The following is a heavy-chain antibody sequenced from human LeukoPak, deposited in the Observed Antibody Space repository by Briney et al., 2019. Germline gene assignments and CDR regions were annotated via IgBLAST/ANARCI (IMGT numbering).Heavy chain of an antibody. D-gene: IGHD2-15*01. CDR3: ARVRGYCSGGSCYSYYYYMDV. CDR2: NNWNGGST. CDR1: VFTFADYG. V-gene: IGHV3-20*04. J-gene: IGHJ6*03. Sequence: GGSLRLSCAASVFTFADYGMSWVRQAPGKGLEWVSGNNWNGGSTGHAASVKGRFTISRDNAKNSLYLQMNSLRAEDTALYYCARVRGYCSGGSCYSYYYYMDVWGKGTTVTVSS.